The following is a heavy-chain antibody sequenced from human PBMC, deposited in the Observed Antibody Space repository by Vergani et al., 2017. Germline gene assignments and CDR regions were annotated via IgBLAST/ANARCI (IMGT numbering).Heavy chain of an antibody. CDR1: GFTFSSYA. CDR3: ARGVVRVGATTPDY. CDR2: ISYDGSNK. Sequence: QVQLVESGGGVVKPGRSLRLSCAASGFTFSSYAMHWVRQAPGKGLEWVAVISYDGSNKYYADSVKGRFTISRDNSKNTLYLQMNSLRAEDTAVYYCARGVVRVGATTPDYWGQGTLVTVSS. D-gene: IGHD1-26*01. J-gene: IGHJ4*02. V-gene: IGHV3-30*04.